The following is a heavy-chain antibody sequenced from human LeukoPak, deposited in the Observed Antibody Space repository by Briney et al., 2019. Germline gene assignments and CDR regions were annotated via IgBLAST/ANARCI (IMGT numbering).Heavy chain of an antibody. V-gene: IGHV3-23*01. CDR2: ISGSGGST. D-gene: IGHD3-22*01. CDR1: GFTFSSYA. CDR3: AKAASGYYGVGSAFDI. J-gene: IGHJ3*02. Sequence: PGGSLRLSCAASGFTFSSYAMSWVRQAPGKGLEWVSAISGSGGSTYYADSVKGRFTISRDNSKNTLYLQMNSLRAEDTAVYYCAKAASGYYGVGSAFDIWGQGTTVTVSS.